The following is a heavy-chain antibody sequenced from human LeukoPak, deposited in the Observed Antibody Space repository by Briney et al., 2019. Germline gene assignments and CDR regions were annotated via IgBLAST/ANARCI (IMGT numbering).Heavy chain of an antibody. CDR2: IYTSGST. Sequence: SETLSLACTVSGSSISSYYWSWIRQPAGKGLEWIGRIYTSGSTNYNPSLKSRVTMLVDTSKNQFSLKLSAVTAADTAVYYCARGGSSSSEFDYWGQGTLVTVSS. CDR3: ARGGSSSSEFDY. D-gene: IGHD6-6*01. J-gene: IGHJ4*02. V-gene: IGHV4-4*07. CDR1: GSSISSYY.